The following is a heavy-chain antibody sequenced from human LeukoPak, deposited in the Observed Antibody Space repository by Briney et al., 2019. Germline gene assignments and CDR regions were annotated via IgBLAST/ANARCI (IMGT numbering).Heavy chain of an antibody. D-gene: IGHD2-2*01. CDR2: IIPILGIA. CDR3: ARGSLPAAIGVWFDP. CDR1: GGAFSSYA. V-gene: IGHV1-69*04. Sequence: SVKVSCKASGGAFSSYAISWVRQAPGQGLEWMGRIIPILGIANYAQKFQGRVTITADKSTSTAYMELSSLRSEDTAVYYCARGSLPAAIGVWFDPWGQGTLVTVSS. J-gene: IGHJ5*02.